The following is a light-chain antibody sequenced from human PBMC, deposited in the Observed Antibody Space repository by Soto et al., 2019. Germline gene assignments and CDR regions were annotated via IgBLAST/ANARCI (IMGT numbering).Light chain of an antibody. Sequence: EIVLTQSPGTLSLSPGERATLSCRTSQSVSSSYLAWYQQKPGQTPRLLIYDASNRATGIPDRFSGSGSGTDFTLTISRLETEDFAEYYCQQYGRSPWTFGQGTKVDIK. CDR1: QSVSSSY. J-gene: IGKJ1*01. CDR3: QQYGRSPWT. V-gene: IGKV3-20*01. CDR2: DAS.